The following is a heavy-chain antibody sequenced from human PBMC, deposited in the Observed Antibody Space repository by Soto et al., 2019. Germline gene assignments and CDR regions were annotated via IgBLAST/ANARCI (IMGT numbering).Heavy chain of an antibody. V-gene: IGHV3-33*01. CDR3: ARERRVTTSYYFDY. D-gene: IGHD4-17*01. CDR1: GFAFSSYG. CDR2: IWYDGSNK. Sequence: LILSCAESGFAFSSYGMHWVRRAPGKGLEWVAVIWYDGSNKYYADSVKGRFTISRDNSKNTLYLQMNSLRAEDTAVYYCARERRVTTSYYFDYWGQGTLVTVSS. J-gene: IGHJ4*02.